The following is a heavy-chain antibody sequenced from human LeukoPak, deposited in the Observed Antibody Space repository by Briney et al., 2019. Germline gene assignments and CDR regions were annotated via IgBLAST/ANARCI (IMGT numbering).Heavy chain of an antibody. V-gene: IGHV1-46*01. Sequence: ASVKVSCKASGYTFTNYYMHWVRQAPGQGLEWMGFINTSGGSTRYAQNFQGRVTMTRDTSTSTIYMELSSLRSEDTAVYYCARDPRGNSVYVFDYWGQGTLVTVSS. CDR3: ARDPRGNSVYVFDY. D-gene: IGHD5/OR15-5a*01. CDR1: GYTFTNYY. CDR2: INTSGGST. J-gene: IGHJ4*02.